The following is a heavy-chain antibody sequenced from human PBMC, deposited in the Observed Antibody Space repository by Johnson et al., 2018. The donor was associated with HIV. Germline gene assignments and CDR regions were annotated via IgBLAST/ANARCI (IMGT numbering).Heavy chain of an antibody. CDR2: IGTAGDT. CDR3: ARGSGYCSGGSCKGAVAFDI. CDR1: GFTFSDYY. V-gene: IGHV3-13*01. D-gene: IGHD2-15*01. J-gene: IGHJ3*02. Sequence: VQLVESGGGLVKPGGSLRLSCAASGFTFSDYYMSWIRQAPGKGLEWVSAIGTAGDTYYPGSVKGGLTIAREHAKNSLYLQMNSLRAGDTAVYYCARGSGYCSGGSCKGAVAFDIWGQGTMVTVSS.